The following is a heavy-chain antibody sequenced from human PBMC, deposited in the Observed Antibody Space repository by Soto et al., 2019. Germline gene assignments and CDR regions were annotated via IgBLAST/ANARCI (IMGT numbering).Heavy chain of an antibody. V-gene: IGHV1-18*01. CDR3: ARGRYGDY. D-gene: IGHD1-1*01. J-gene: IGHJ4*02. CDR1: GYTFTSYG. Sequence: QVNLVQSGAEVKKPGASVKVSCKGSGYTFTSYGITWVRQAPGQGLEWMGWISAHNGNTDYAQKLQGRVTVTRATSTSTAYMELRSLRSADTAVYYCARGRYGDYWGKGALVSVSS. CDR2: ISAHNGNT.